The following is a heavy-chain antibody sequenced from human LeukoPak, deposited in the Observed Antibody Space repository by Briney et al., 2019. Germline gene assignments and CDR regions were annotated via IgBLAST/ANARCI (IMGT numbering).Heavy chain of an antibody. D-gene: IGHD3-9*01. CDR1: GYTFTGYY. V-gene: IGHV1-2*02. Sequence: GASVKVSCKASGYTFTGYYMHWVRQAPGQGLEWMGWINPNSGDTNYTQKFQGRVTMTRDTSISTAYMELSSLRSDDTAVYYCARPVLRYFDWQYYFDYWGQGTLVTVSS. J-gene: IGHJ4*02. CDR3: ARPVLRYFDWQYYFDY. CDR2: INPNSGDT.